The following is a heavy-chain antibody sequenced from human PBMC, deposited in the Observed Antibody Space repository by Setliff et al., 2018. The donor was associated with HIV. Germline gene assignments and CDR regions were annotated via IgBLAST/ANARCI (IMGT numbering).Heavy chain of an antibody. J-gene: IGHJ4*01. Sequence: TLSLTCTVSGGSIRSGNYFWSWIRQPAGKGLEWIGHIYTTGSTNYNPSLKSRLTISVDTSKNHFSLRLSSVTAADTAVYYCARADYDTGTYYFDFWGHGTLVT. CDR2: IYTTGST. D-gene: IGHD3-22*01. V-gene: IGHV4-61*09. CDR3: ARADYDTGTYYFDF. CDR1: GGSIRSGNYF.